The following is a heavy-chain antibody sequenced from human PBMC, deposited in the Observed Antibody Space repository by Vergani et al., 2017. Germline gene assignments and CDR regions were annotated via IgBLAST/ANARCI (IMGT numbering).Heavy chain of an antibody. D-gene: IGHD5-24*01. J-gene: IGHJ5*02. CDR1: GGSISSGSYY. V-gene: IGHV4-61*02. CDR3: AREGMATTTIDNWFDP. Sequence: QVQLQESGPGLVKPSQTLSLTCTVSGGSISSGSYYWSWIRQPAGKGLEWIGRIYTSGSTNYNPSLKSRVTISVDTSKNQFSLKLSSVTAADTAVYYCAREGMATTTIDNWFDPWGQGTLVTVSS. CDR2: IYTSGST.